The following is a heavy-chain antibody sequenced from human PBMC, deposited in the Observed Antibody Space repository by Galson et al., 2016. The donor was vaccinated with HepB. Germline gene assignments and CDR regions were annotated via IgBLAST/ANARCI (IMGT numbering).Heavy chain of an antibody. D-gene: IGHD6-19*01. Sequence: SLRLSCAASGFTLSSYGMHWVRQAPGKGLEWVAGIRYDGGNKYYAESVKGRFTISRDTSKNTLYLQMNSLRADDTAVYYCVKTQGYSTGWYGMDVWGQGTTVTVSS. J-gene: IGHJ6*02. CDR1: GFTLSSYG. CDR2: IRYDGGNK. V-gene: IGHV3-33*06. CDR3: VKTQGYSTGWYGMDV.